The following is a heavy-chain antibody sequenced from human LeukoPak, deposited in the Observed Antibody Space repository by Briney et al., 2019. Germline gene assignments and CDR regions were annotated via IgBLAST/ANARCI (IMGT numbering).Heavy chain of an antibody. J-gene: IGHJ4*02. CDR3: ARAPGGGASDN. D-gene: IGHD3-10*01. CDR2: INSDWSST. CDR1: GVSVSSTYW. Sequence: ETLSLTCAVSGVSVSSTYWWTWVRQPPGKGLVWVSRINSDWSSTSYADSVKGRFTISRDNAKNTLYLQMNSLRAEDTAVYYCARAPGGGASDNWGQGTLVTVSA. V-gene: IGHV3-74*01.